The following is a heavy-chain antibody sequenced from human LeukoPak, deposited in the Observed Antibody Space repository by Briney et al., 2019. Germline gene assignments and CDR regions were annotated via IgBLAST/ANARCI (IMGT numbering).Heavy chain of an antibody. V-gene: IGHV3-33*01. CDR1: GFTFSSYG. CDR3: ARSSDPTGDYYYGMDV. Sequence: GGSLRLSCAASGFTFSSYGMHWVRQAPGKGLEWAAVIWYDGSNKYYADSVKGRFTISRDNSKNTLYLQMNSLRAEDTAVYYCARSSDPTGDYYYGMDVWGQGTTVTVSS. CDR2: IWYDGSNK. J-gene: IGHJ6*02. D-gene: IGHD2-21*02.